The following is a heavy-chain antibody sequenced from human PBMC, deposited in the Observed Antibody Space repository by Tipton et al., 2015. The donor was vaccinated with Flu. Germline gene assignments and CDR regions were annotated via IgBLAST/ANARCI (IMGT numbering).Heavy chain of an antibody. V-gene: IGHV3-9*01. CDR3: ARTGYSSSWYVIDY. CDR2: ISWNSGSI. D-gene: IGHD6-13*01. CDR1: GFTFDDYA. J-gene: IGHJ4*02. Sequence: SLRLSCAASGFTFDDYAMHWVRQAPGKGLEWVSGISWNSGSIGYADSVKGRFTISRDNAKNSLYLQMNSLRAEDTALYYCARTGYSSSWYVIDYWGQGTLVTVSS.